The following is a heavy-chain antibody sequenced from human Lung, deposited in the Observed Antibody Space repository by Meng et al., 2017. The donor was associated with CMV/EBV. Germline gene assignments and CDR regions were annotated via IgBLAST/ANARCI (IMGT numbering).Heavy chain of an antibody. CDR3: ARFGGAPVGSTPPDY. V-gene: IGHV1-2*02. CDR2: INPSSGVT. CDR1: GYTFSAYQ. J-gene: IGHJ4*02. Sequence: ASVKVSCKTSGYTFSAYQMHWIRQAPGHGLEWMGWINPSSGVTRSAPKYQGRVTMTSDRYSTAYLELTSLTSDDTAFYYCARFGGAPVGSTPPDYWGQGTLVTVSS. D-gene: IGHD1-26*01.